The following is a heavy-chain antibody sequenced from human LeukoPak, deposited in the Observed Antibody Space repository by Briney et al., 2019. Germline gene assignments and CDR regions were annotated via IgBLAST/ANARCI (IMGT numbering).Heavy chain of an antibody. V-gene: IGHV4-59*01. J-gene: IGHJ4*02. Sequence: ASETLSLTXTVSGGSISSYYWSWIRQPPGKGLEWIGYIYYSGSTNYNPSLKSRVTISVDTSKNQFSLKPSSVTAADTAVYYCARVGFGELYSPFDYWGQGTLVTVSS. CDR2: IYYSGST. CDR1: GGSISSYY. CDR3: ARVGFGELYSPFDY. D-gene: IGHD3-10*01.